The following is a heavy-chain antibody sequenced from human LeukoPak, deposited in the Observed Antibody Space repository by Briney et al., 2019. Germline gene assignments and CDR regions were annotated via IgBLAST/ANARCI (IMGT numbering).Heavy chain of an antibody. J-gene: IGHJ4*02. CDR2: IYSGGST. V-gene: IGHV3-53*01. Sequence: GGSLRLSCAASGFTVSSNYMSWVRQAPGKGLEWVSVIYSGGSTYYADSVKGRFTISRDNSKNTLYLQMNSLRAEDTAVYYCARVHCSGGSCYPYYFDYWGQGTLVTVSS. CDR1: GFTVSSNY. D-gene: IGHD2-15*01. CDR3: ARVHCSGGSCYPYYFDY.